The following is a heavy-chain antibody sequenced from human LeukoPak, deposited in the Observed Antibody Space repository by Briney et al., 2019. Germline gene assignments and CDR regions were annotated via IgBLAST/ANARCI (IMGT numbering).Heavy chain of an antibody. CDR1: GFTFSSYA. V-gene: IGHV3-30-3*01. J-gene: IGHJ4*02. CDR2: ISYDGSNK. Sequence: GGSLRLSCAASGFTFSSYAMHWVRQAPGKGLEWVAVISYDGSNKYYADSVKGRFTISRDNSKNTLYLQMNSLRAEDTAVYYCARDFGTMVRGVDCWGQGTLVTVSS. CDR3: ARDFGTMVRGVDC. D-gene: IGHD3-10*01.